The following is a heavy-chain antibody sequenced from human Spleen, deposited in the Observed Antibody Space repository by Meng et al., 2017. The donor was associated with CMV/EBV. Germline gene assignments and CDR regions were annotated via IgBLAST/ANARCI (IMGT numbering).Heavy chain of an antibody. CDR3: AKDFIVLVPRGMDV. V-gene: IGHV3-30*02. CDR1: GFTFSGHG. CDR2: IRYDESDE. Sequence: GGSLRLSCAASGFTFSGHGMNWVRQAPGKGLEWVAFIRYDESDEYYADSVKGRFTISRDNSRNTLYPQMNSLRAEDTAIYYCAKDFIVLVPRGMDVWGQGTTVTVLL. J-gene: IGHJ6*02. D-gene: IGHD2-2*01.